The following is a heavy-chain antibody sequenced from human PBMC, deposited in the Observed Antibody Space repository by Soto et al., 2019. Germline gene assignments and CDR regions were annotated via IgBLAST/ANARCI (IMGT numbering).Heavy chain of an antibody. V-gene: IGHV4-61*01. CDR1: GGSVSSGSYY. J-gene: IGHJ4*02. Sequence: QVQLQESGPGLVKPSETLSLTCTVSGGSVSSGSYYWSWIRQPPGKGLECVGYIYYSGSTNYNPSLESRVAISVDTSKDSFSLMLSSVTAADTAVYYCARVTSSCGIVSYFDYWGQGTLVTVSS. CDR3: ARVTSSCGIVSYFDY. D-gene: IGHD6-13*01. CDR2: IYYSGST.